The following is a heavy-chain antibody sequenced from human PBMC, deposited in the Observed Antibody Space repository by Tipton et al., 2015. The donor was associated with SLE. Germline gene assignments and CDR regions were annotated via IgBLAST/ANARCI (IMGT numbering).Heavy chain of an antibody. CDR2: ISAYNGNT. D-gene: IGHD2-8*02. V-gene: IGHV1-18*01. J-gene: IGHJ5*02. CDR1: GYTFTSYG. CDR3: ARDLRYCTGGVCYTEDNWFDP. Sequence: QLVQSGAEVKKPGASVKVSCKASGYTFTSYGISWVRQAPGQGLEWMGWISAYNGNTNYAQKLQGRVTMTTDTSTSTAYMELRSLRSDDTAVYYCARDLRYCTGGVCYTEDNWFDPWGQGTLATVSS.